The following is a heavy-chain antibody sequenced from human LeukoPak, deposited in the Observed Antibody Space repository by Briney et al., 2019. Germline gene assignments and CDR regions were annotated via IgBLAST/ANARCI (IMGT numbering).Heavy chain of an antibody. CDR2: ISSSSTYI. J-gene: IGHJ3*02. CDR3: ARDSLGYSGYAKGGLDI. Sequence: PGGSLRLSCAASGFTFSSYSMNWVRQAPGKGLEWVSFISSSSTYIYYADSVKGRFTISRDNAKSSLYLQMNSLGADDTAVYYCARDSLGYSGYAKGGLDIWGQGTMVTVSS. V-gene: IGHV3-21*01. D-gene: IGHD5-12*01. CDR1: GFTFSSYS.